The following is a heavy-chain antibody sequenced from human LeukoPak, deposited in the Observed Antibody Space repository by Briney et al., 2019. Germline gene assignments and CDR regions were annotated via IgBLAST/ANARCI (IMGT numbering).Heavy chain of an antibody. CDR3: VKDGRKYMFDY. CDR2: VEDDESSH. CDR1: GFTFKRYD. Sequence: GGSLRLSCAASGFTFKRYDMHWVRQAPGKGLEWVAFVEDDESSHSYADSVKGRFTISRDNSKSTVYLQMNSLRPEDTAVYYCVKDGRKYMFDYWGQGILVTVSS. V-gene: IGHV3-30*02. J-gene: IGHJ4*02. D-gene: IGHD1-1*01.